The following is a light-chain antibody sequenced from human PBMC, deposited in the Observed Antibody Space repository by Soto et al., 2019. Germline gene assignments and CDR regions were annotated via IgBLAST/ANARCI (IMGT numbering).Light chain of an antibody. CDR1: SSDVGNYNY. Sequence: QSVLTQPASVSGSPGQSITISCTGTSSDVGNYNYVSWYQQHPAKAPKLMIFEVSNRPSGISSRFSGSKSGNTASLTISGLQAEDEADYYCSSYTSSSNYVFGTGTKV. CDR2: EVS. CDR3: SSYTSSSNYV. J-gene: IGLJ1*01. V-gene: IGLV2-14*01.